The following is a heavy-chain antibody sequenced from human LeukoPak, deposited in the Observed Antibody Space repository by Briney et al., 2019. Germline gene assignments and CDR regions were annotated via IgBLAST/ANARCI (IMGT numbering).Heavy chain of an antibody. V-gene: IGHV3-64D*09. CDR3: VKDLRSDFMGVLSRYLSY. D-gene: IGHD2/OR15-2a*01. J-gene: IGHJ4*02. Sequence: GGSLRLSCSASGFTFSSFAMHWVRQAPGKGLEYVAAISRNGGSTYYADTVKGRFTISRDNSKSTLYLQMSSLRAEDTAVYLCVKDLRSDFMGVLSRYLSYWGQGTLVTVSS. CDR1: GFTFSSFA. CDR2: ISRNGGST.